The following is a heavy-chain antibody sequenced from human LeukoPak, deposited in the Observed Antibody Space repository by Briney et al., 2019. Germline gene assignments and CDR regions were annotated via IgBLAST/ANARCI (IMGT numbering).Heavy chain of an antibody. D-gene: IGHD3-10*01. V-gene: IGHV3-23*01. CDR1: GFTFSSYA. CDR3: AKGGLYYGSGSYHTRGDYYFDY. CDR2: ISGSGGST. Sequence: GGSLRLSCAASGFTFSSYAMSWVRQAPGMGLEWVSAISGSGGSTYYADSVKGRFTISRDNSKNTLYLQMNSLRAEDTAVYYCAKGGLYYGSGSYHTRGDYYFDYWGQGTLVTVSS. J-gene: IGHJ4*02.